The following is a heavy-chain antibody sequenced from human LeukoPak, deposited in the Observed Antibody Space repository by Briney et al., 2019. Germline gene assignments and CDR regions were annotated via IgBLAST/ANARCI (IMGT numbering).Heavy chain of an antibody. CDR3: AGPMGPAAIFGFDY. J-gene: IGHJ4*02. Sequence: GGSLRLSCAASGFTFSSYAMHWVRQAPGKGLEYVSAISSNGGSTYYANSVKGRFTISRDNSKNTLYLQMNSLRAEDTAVYYCAGPMGPAAIFGFDYWGQGTLVTVSS. V-gene: IGHV3-64*01. D-gene: IGHD2-2*01. CDR2: ISSNGGST. CDR1: GFTFSSYA.